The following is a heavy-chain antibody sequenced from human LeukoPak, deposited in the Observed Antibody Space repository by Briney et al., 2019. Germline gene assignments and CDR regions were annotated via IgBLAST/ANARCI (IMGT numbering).Heavy chain of an antibody. Sequence: SETLSLTCAVYGGSLSGFYWSWIRQSPGKGLEWIANIYYSGSTYYNPSLNSRVTISVDTSKNQFSLKLSSVIATDTAVYYCVGLVVPGWFDPWGQGTLVTVSS. CDR2: IYYSGST. D-gene: IGHD2-15*01. J-gene: IGHJ5*02. CDR3: VGLVVPGWFDP. CDR1: GGSLSGFY. V-gene: IGHV4-59*04.